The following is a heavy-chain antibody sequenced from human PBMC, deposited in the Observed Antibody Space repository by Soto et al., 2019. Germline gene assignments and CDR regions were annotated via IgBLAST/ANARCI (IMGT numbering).Heavy chain of an antibody. V-gene: IGHV1-69*02. CDR3: ATFYEGDCTTTTCYGDFDY. CDR1: GGTFNRYS. J-gene: IGHJ4*02. Sequence: QVHLVQAGAEVKKPGSSVKVSCRASGGTFNRYSISWVRQAPGQGLEWMGRIIPMFGITNYAQKFQGRVMITADKSANTAYMEGSGLRSEDTAMYYCATFYEGDCTTTTCYGDFDYCGQGTLVTVSS. CDR2: IIPMFGIT. D-gene: IGHD2-2*01.